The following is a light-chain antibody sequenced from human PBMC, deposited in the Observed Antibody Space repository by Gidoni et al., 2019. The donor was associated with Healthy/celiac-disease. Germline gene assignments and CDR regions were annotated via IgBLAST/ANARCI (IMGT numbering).Light chain of an antibody. Sequence: EIVLTQSPATLSVSTGERATLSCRASQSVSSNLAWYQQKPGQAPRLLSYGASTRATCIPARFSGSVSGTEFTLTISSLQSEDFAVYYFQQYNNWPETFGQGTKVEIK. CDR2: GAS. CDR1: QSVSSN. CDR3: QQYNNWPET. J-gene: IGKJ1*01. V-gene: IGKV3-15*01.